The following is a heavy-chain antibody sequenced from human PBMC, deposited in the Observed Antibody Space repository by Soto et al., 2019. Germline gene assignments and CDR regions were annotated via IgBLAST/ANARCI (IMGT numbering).Heavy chain of an antibody. Sequence: QVQLVQSGAEVKKPGSSVKVSCKASGGTFSSYAISWVRQAPGQGLEWMGGIIPIFGTANYAQKFQGRVTITADKSTSTGYRGVRSLRSGDPAVYYWGRGGGADSSSWFDPWGQGTLVTVSS. CDR2: IIPIFGTA. J-gene: IGHJ5*02. CDR3: GRGGGADSSSWFDP. D-gene: IGHD6-6*01. CDR1: GGTFSSYA. V-gene: IGHV1-69*06.